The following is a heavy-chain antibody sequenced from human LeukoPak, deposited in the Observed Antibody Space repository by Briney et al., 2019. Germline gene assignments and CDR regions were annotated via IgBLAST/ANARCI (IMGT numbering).Heavy chain of an antibody. CDR3: ASRSSWYEYFQH. Sequence: GGSLRLSCAASGFSFGTFWMTWVRQAPGKGLEWVASIKEDGSEKYYVDSVKGRFTISRDRSKNTLYLQMNSLRAEDTAVYYCASRSSWYEYFQHWGQGTLVTVSS. CDR2: IKEDGSEK. J-gene: IGHJ1*01. D-gene: IGHD6-13*01. CDR1: GFSFGTFW. V-gene: IGHV3-7*02.